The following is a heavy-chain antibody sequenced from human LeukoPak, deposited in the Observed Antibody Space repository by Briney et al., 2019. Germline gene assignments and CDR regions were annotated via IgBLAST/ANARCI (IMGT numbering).Heavy chain of an antibody. CDR1: GYTFTGYY. J-gene: IGHJ4*02. Sequence: ASVKVSCKASGYTFTGYYMHWVRQAPGQGLEWMGWINPNSGGTNYAQKLQGRVTMTTDTSTSTAYMELRSLRSDDTAVYYCARGGRVDSSSWYYFDYWGQGTLVTVSS. V-gene: IGHV1-2*02. D-gene: IGHD6-13*01. CDR3: ARGGRVDSSSWYYFDY. CDR2: INPNSGGT.